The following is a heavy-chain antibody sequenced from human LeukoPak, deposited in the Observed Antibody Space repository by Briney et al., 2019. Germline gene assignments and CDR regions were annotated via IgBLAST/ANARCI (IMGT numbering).Heavy chain of an antibody. J-gene: IGHJ3*02. D-gene: IGHD5-24*01. CDR3: AREERDGYNYNAFDI. CDR2: IKQDGSEK. V-gene: IGHV3-7*01. Sequence: GGSLRLSCAVSGLTFSSYWMSWVRQAPGKGLEWVANIKQDGSEKYYVDSVKGRFTISRDNSKNTLYLQMNSLRAEDTAVYYCAREERDGYNYNAFDIWGQGTMVTVSS. CDR1: GLTFSSYW.